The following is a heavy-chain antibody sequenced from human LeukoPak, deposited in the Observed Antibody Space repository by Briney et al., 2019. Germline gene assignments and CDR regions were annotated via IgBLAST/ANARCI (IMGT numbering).Heavy chain of an antibody. J-gene: IGHJ4*02. CDR1: GFPFSDFS. D-gene: IGHD2-8*01. V-gene: IGHV3-23*01. Sequence: GGSLRLSCATSGFPFSDFSMSWVRQAPGKGLEWISTTNSGGTSTYYAESVKGRFTISRDNSKNTLYLQMSSLRVEDTAVYYFAKQSYARSLGEGGPGTLVSVSS. CDR2: TNSGGTST. CDR3: AKQSYARSLGE.